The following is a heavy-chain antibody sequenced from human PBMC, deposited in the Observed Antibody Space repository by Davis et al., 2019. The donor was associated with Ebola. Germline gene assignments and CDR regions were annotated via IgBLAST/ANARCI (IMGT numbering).Heavy chain of an antibody. CDR2: VNPYSGGT. J-gene: IGHJ4*02. CDR1: GYTFSGYY. Sequence: ASVKVSCKASGYTFSGYYINWVRQAPGQGLEWMGRVNPYSGGTNYAQKFQARVTMTRDTSISTAYMELSRLRSDDTAVYYCARDWDIAVAGTGGYWGQGTLVTVSS. CDR3: ARDWDIAVAGTGGY. V-gene: IGHV1-2*06. D-gene: IGHD6-19*01.